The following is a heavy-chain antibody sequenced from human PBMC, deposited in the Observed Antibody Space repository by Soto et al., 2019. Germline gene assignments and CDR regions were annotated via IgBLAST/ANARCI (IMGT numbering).Heavy chain of an antibody. J-gene: IGHJ4*02. CDR3: ARGVSYRWVY. V-gene: IGHV4-4*02. D-gene: IGHD3-16*02. CDR2: VHHSGTT. Sequence: VQLQESGPGLVKPSGALSLTCPVSGGSGKPGFLWGLVRQPPGKGLEGIGEVHHSGTTNYIQSLTSRLTMSVDKSGNQVSLELTSVAAADTAVYYCARGVSYRWVYWGQGTLVTVSS. CDR1: GGSGKPGFL.